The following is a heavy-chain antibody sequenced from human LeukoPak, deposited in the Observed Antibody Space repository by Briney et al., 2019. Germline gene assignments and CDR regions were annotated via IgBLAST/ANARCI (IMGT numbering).Heavy chain of an antibody. Sequence: SETLSLTCAVYGGSFGGYYCNWIRQPPGKGLEWIGEINHSGSTNYNPSLKSRVTISVDTSKNQFSLKLSSVTAADTAVYYCASDVDTAMGGTYWGQGTLVTVSS. CDR3: ASDVDTAMGGTY. J-gene: IGHJ4*02. V-gene: IGHV4-34*01. CDR1: GGSFGGYY. D-gene: IGHD5-18*01. CDR2: INHSGST.